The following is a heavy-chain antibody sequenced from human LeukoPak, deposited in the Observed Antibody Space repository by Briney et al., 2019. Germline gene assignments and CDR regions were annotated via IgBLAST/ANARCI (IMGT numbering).Heavy chain of an antibody. CDR1: GGSISSSSYY. CDR2: IYYSGTT. V-gene: IGHV4-39*01. CDR3: TSRTPTFYNYYMDV. D-gene: IGHD2/OR15-2a*01. Sequence: PSETLSLTCTVSGGSISSSSYYWGWIRQPPGKGLEWIGSIYYSGTTYYNPSLKSRVTISVDTSKNQFSLKLSSVTAADTAVCYCTSRTPTFYNYYMDVWGKGTTVTVSS. J-gene: IGHJ6*03.